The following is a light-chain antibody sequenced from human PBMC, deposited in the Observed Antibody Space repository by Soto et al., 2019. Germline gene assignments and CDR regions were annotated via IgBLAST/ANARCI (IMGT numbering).Light chain of an antibody. Sequence: QSVLKQPPSVSGAPGQRVTISCTGSSSNIGSNTVNWYQQLPGTAPKLLIYSNNQRPSGVPDRFSGSKSGTSASLAISGLQSEDEADYYCAAWDDSLNGPVFGGGTKVTVL. J-gene: IGLJ2*01. CDR2: SNN. CDR3: AAWDDSLNGPV. V-gene: IGLV1-44*01. CDR1: SSNIGSNT.